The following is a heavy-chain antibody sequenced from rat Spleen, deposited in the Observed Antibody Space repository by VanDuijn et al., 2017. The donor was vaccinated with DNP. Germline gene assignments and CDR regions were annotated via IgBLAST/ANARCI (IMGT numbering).Heavy chain of an antibody. CDR2: IIYDGSRN. Sequence: EVQLVESGGGLVQPGRSLKLSCAASGFTFSDYNMAWVRQAPKKGLEWVATIIYDGSRNYYRDSVKGRFTISRDNAKSTLYLQMNSLRSEDTATYYCTKDLQWYAMDAWGQGASVTVSS. V-gene: IGHV5S10*01. CDR1: GFTFSDYN. D-gene: IGHD3-2*01. CDR3: TKDLQWYAMDA. J-gene: IGHJ4*01.